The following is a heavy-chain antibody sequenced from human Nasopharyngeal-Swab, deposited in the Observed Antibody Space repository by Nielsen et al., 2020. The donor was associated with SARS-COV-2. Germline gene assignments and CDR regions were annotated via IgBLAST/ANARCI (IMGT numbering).Heavy chain of an antibody. V-gene: IGHV3-74*01. CDR3: ARDVTMVRGLRGWFDP. CDR2: INSDGSST. J-gene: IGHJ5*02. Sequence: LSLTCAASGFTFSSYWMHWVRQAPGKGLVWVSRINSDGSSTSYADSVKGRFTISRDNAKNTLYLQMNSLRAEDTAVYYCARDVTMVRGLRGWFDPWGQGTLVTVSS. D-gene: IGHD3-10*01. CDR1: GFTFSSYW.